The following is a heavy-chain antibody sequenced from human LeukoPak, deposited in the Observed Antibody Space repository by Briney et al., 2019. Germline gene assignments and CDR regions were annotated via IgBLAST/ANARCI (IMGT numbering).Heavy chain of an antibody. CDR3: ASLRFLVDWYFDL. J-gene: IGHJ2*01. V-gene: IGHV4-59*01. CDR2: IHYSGST. Sequence: SETLSLTCTVSGGSISSYYWSWVRQPPGQGLEWIGYIHYSGSTNYNPSLRSRVSMSVDTSNNQFSLKLSSVTAADTAVYYCASLRFLVDWYFDLWGRGSLVTVSS. CDR1: GGSISSYY. D-gene: IGHD3-3*01.